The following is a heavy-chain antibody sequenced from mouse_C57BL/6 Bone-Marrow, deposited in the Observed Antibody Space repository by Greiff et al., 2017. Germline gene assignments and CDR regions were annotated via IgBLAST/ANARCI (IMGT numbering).Heavy chain of an antibody. J-gene: IGHJ3*01. CDR3: ARSRSPAWFAY. CDR2: INPSSGYT. D-gene: IGHD1-1*01. Sequence: QVQLQQSGAELARPGASVKLSCKASGYTFTSYGISWVKQRTGQGLEWIGYINPSSGYTKYNQKFKDKATLTADKASSTAYMQLSSLTSEDSAVYYCARSRSPAWFAYWGQGTRVTVSA. CDR1: GYTFTSYG. V-gene: IGHV1-81*01.